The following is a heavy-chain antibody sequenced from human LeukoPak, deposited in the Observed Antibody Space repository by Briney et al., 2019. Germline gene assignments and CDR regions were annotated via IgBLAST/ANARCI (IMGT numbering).Heavy chain of an antibody. J-gene: IGHJ4*02. V-gene: IGHV3-21*01. D-gene: IGHD6-13*01. CDR1: GFTFSSYS. CDR3: ARGQQGSSWYYFDY. Sequence: GGSLRLSCAASGFTFSSYSMNWVRQAPGKGLEWVSSISSSSSYIYYADSVKGRFTISRANAKNSLYLQMNSLRAEDTAVYYCARGQQGSSWYYFDYWGQGTLVTVSS. CDR2: ISSSSSYI.